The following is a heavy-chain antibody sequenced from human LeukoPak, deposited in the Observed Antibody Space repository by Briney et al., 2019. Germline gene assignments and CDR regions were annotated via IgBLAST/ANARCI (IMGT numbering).Heavy chain of an antibody. CDR1: GFTFSSYA. V-gene: IGHV3-23*01. J-gene: IGHJ4*02. D-gene: IGHD2-15*01. CDR2: ISGGGGST. Sequence: GGSLRLSCAASGFTFSSYAMSWVRQAPGKGLEWVSAISGGGGSTYYADSVKGRFTISRDNSKNTLYLQMNSLRAEDTAVYYCAKESLGYCSGGSCYYFDYWGQGTLVTVSS. CDR3: AKESLGYCSGGSCYYFDY.